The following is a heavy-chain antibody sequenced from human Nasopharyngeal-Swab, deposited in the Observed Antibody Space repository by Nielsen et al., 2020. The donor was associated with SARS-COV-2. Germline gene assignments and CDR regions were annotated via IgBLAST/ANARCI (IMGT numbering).Heavy chain of an antibody. J-gene: IGHJ5*02. CDR3: AEGEFVFDP. Sequence: GESLKISCAAFGFTFSRYAMSWVRQAPGKGLEGVSTISNGGDRTYYVDSVTGRFTIYRDNSKNMLFLQMNNLRAEDTAIYYCAEGEFVFDPWGQGTLVTVSS. V-gene: IGHV3-23*01. CDR1: GFTFSRYA. CDR2: ISNGGDRT.